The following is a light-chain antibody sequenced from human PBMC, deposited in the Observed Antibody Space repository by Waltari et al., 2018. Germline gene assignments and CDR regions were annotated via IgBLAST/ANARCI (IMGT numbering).Light chain of an antibody. Sequence: DIQMTQSPSSLSASVGDRVTITCRASQGISNYLAWYQQKPGKVPKLLIYAASTLQSGVPSRFSGSGSGTDFTLTISNLQPEDVATYYCQKYNSAPRLTFGGGTKVEIK. CDR3: QKYNSAPRLT. J-gene: IGKJ4*01. CDR2: AAS. V-gene: IGKV1-27*01. CDR1: QGISNY.